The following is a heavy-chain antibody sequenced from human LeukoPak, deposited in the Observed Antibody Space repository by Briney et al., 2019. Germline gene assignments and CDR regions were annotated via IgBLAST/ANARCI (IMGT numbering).Heavy chain of an antibody. CDR3: AREVLRYFDWFRTDAFDI. J-gene: IGHJ3*02. CDR2: ISSSSSTI. V-gene: IGHV3-48*04. D-gene: IGHD3-9*01. CDR1: GFTFSSYS. Sequence: GGSLRLSCAASGFTFSSYSMNWVRQAPGKGLEWASYISSSSSTIYYADSVKGRFTISRDNAKNSLYLQMNSLRAEDTAVYYCAREVLRYFDWFRTDAFDIWGQGTMVTVSS.